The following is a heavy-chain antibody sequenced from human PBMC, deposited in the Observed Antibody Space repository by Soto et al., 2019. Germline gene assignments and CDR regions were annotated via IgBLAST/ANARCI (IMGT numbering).Heavy chain of an antibody. CDR3: AREAVVTADNWFDP. CDR2: IYYSGST. Sequence: QVQLQESGPGLVKPSETLSPTCTVSGGSVSSGSYYWSWIRQPPGKGLEWIGYIYYSGSTNYNPSLKSRVAISVDTSKNQFSLKLSSVTAADTAVYYCAREAVVTADNWFDPWGQGTLVTSPQ. D-gene: IGHD2-21*02. V-gene: IGHV4-61*01. J-gene: IGHJ5*02. CDR1: GGSVSSGSYY.